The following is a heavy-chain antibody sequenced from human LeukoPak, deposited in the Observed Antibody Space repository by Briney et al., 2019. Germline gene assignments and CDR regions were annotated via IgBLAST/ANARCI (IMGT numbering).Heavy chain of an antibody. Sequence: GESLKISCKGSGYSFTSYYITWVRQMPGTGLEWMGRIDPSDSYTNYSPSFQGHVTISADKSISTAYLQWSSLKASDTAMYYCARHYNDTLSAFDIWGQGIMVTVSS. CDR1: GYSFTSYY. D-gene: IGHD3-22*01. CDR2: IDPSDSYT. V-gene: IGHV5-10-1*01. CDR3: ARHYNDTLSAFDI. J-gene: IGHJ3*02.